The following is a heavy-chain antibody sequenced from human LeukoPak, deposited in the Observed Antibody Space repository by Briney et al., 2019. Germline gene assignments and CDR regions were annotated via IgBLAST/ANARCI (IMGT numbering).Heavy chain of an antibody. J-gene: IGHJ6*02. D-gene: IGHD1-26*01. Sequence: ASVKVSCKASGYTFTGYYMHWVRQTPGQGLEWMGWINPNSGGTNYAQKFQGRVTMTRDTSISTAYMELSRLRSDDTAVYYCARESLYSGSYYYYGMDVWGQGTTVTVS. CDR2: INPNSGGT. V-gene: IGHV1-2*02. CDR3: ARESLYSGSYYYYGMDV. CDR1: GYTFTGYY.